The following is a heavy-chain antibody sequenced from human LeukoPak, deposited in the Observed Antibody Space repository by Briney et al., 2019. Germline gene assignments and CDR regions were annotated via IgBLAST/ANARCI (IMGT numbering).Heavy chain of an antibody. D-gene: IGHD6-13*01. CDR2: INPNSGGT. V-gene: IGHV1-2*02. CDR1: GYTFTGYY. CDR3: ARVVAAAGYGY. J-gene: IGHJ4*02. Sequence: ASVKVSCKASGYTFTGYYMHWVRQAPGQGLEWMGWINPNSGGTNYAQKVQGRVTMTRDTSISTAYMELRRLRAHDTAVYYCARVVAAAGYGYWGQGTLVTVSS.